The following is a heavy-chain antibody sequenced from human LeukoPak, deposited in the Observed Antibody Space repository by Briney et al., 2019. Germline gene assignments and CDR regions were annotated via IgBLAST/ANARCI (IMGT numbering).Heavy chain of an antibody. Sequence: PGGSLRLSCGASGFPFSSSAMSWVRQAPGKGLGGVSAISGSGGSTYYADSVKGRFTIARDNSKNTLYLQMNSLRAEDTAVYYCAKDRGDCSSTSCYTPVDAFDIWGQGTMVTVSS. CDR3: AKDRGDCSSTSCYTPVDAFDI. J-gene: IGHJ3*02. CDR2: ISGSGGST. V-gene: IGHV3-23*01. D-gene: IGHD2-2*01. CDR1: GFPFSSSA.